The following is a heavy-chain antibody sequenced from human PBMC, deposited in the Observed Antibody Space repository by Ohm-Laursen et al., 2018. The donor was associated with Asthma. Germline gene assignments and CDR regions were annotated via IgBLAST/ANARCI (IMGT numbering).Heavy chain of an antibody. Sequence: GASVKVSCKASGGSFSSYGISWVRQAPGQGLEWMGGIIPISGTTNYAQKFQGRVTINADESTSTVYMELRSLRSEDTAVYYCARTKDYSFGQDYYYYGMDVWGQGTTVTVSS. J-gene: IGHJ6*02. CDR3: ARTKDYSFGQDYYYYGMDV. D-gene: IGHD5-18*01. V-gene: IGHV1-69*13. CDR2: IIPISGTT. CDR1: GGSFSSYG.